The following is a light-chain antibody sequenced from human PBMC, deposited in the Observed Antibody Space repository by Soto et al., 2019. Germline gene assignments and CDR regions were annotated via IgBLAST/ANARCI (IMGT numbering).Light chain of an antibody. CDR2: EVT. J-gene: IGLJ2*01. V-gene: IGLV2-14*01. CDR1: SSDVGAYNY. Sequence: QSVLTQPASVSGAPVQSITISCTGTSSDVGAYNYVSSYQQHPGKAPKLMTYEVTNRPSGVSNRFSGSKSGNTASLTISGLQAEDEADYYCNSYTSSSTLVFGGGTKLTVL. CDR3: NSYTSSSTLV.